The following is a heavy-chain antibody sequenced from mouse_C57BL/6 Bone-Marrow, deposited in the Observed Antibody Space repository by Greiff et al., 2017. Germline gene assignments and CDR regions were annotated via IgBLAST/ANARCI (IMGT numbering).Heavy chain of an antibody. CDR3: TRNYYGRGLYFDY. J-gene: IGHJ2*01. D-gene: IGHD1-1*01. V-gene: IGHV5-9-1*02. Sequence: EVKLMESGEGLVKPGGSLKLSCAASGFTFSSYAMSWVRQTPEKRLEWVAYISSGGDYIYYADTVKGRFTISRDNARNTLYLQMSSLKSEDTAMYYCTRNYYGRGLYFDYWGQGTTLTVSS. CDR2: ISSGGDYI. CDR1: GFTFSSYA.